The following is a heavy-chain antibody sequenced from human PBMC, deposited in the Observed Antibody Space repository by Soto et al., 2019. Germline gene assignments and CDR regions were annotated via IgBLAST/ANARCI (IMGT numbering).Heavy chain of an antibody. Sequence: EVQLLESGGGLVQPGGSLRLSCAASGFTFSSYAMSWVRQAPGKGLEWVSAISGSGGSTYYADSVKGRFTISRDNSKNRLYLKMNSRGAEDTAVNYCAKTMVSGGSSKDTEYFHHWGQGTLVTVSS. D-gene: IGHD2-15*01. J-gene: IGHJ1*01. V-gene: IGHV3-23*01. CDR2: ISGSGGST. CDR3: AKTMVSGGSSKDTEYFHH. CDR1: GFTFSSYA.